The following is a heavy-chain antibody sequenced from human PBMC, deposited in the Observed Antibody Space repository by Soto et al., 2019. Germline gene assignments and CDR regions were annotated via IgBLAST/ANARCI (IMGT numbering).Heavy chain of an antibody. CDR1: GFTFIDFY. J-gene: IGHJ6*02. V-gene: IGHV3-11*01. CDR3: ARDMRLYGMDV. D-gene: IGHD6-25*01. Sequence: QVQLVESGGGSVKPGGSLRLSCAASGFTFIDFYMAWIRQSPGKGLEWISSISSGGETKYYADSVKGRFTISKDNTENSLYLQMNSLSADDTAVYFCARDMRLYGMDVWGQGTTVTVSS. CDR2: ISSGGETK.